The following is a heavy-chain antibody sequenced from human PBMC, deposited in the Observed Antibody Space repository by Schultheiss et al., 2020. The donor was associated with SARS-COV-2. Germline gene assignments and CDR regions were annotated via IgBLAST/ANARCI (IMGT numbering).Heavy chain of an antibody. D-gene: IGHD6-13*01. Sequence: SETLSLTCGVDGGSFTAYYWAWIRQPPGKGLEWIGEINHSGNTYYNPSLKSRVTISIDTSKNQFSLKLSSVTAADTAVYYCARGVGVSAAATLGFDYWGQGTLVTVSS. CDR3: ARGVGVSAAATLGFDY. V-gene: IGHV4-34*01. CDR2: INHSGNT. CDR1: GGSFTAYY. J-gene: IGHJ4*02.